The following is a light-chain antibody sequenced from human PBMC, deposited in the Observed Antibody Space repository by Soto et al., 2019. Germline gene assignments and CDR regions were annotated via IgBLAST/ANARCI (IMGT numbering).Light chain of an antibody. J-gene: IGKJ1*01. CDR3: QQYGSSPPWT. V-gene: IGKV3-20*01. CDR2: DAS. Sequence: EIVLTQSPATLSLSPGERATLSCRASQSVATFLAWYQLKPGQAPRLLIYDASNRATGIPDRFSGSGSGTDFTLTISRLEPEDFAVYYCQQYGSSPPWTFGQGTKVDIK. CDR1: QSVATF.